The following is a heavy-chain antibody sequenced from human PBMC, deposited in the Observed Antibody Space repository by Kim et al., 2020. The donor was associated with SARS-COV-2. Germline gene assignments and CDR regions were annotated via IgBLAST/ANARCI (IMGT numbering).Heavy chain of an antibody. D-gene: IGHD5-12*01. V-gene: IGHV4-39*07. J-gene: IGHJ4*02. CDR2: IYYSGST. CDR3: ARVATIRTLYYFDY. Sequence: SETLSLTCTVSGGSISSSSYYWGWIRQPPGKGLEWIGSIYYSGSTYYNPSLKSRVTISVDTSKNQFSLKLSSVTAADTAVYYCARVATIRTLYYFDYWGQGTLVTVSS. CDR1: GGSISSSSYY.